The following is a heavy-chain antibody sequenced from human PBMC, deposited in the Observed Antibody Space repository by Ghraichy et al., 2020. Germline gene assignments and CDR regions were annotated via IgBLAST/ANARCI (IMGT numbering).Heavy chain of an antibody. V-gene: IGHV3-23*01. CDR1: GFTFSSYA. CDR2: ISGSGGST. J-gene: IGHJ3*02. CDR3: AKDHPRIAVAGNAFDI. Sequence: GSLRLSCAASGFTFSSYAMSWVRQAPGKGLEWVSAISGSGGSTYYADSVKGRFTISRDNSKNTLYLQMNSLRAEDTAVYYCAKDHPRIAVAGNAFDIWGQGTMVTVSS. D-gene: IGHD6-19*01.